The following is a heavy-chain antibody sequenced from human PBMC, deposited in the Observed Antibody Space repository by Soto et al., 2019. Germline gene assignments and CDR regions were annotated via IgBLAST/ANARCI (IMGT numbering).Heavy chain of an antibody. Sequence: VQLVQSGAEVKKPGSSVKVSCKASGGTFTNYAFSWVRQAPGQGLEWLGGIIPIFGTADYAQKFQGRVTVTADXSAXXAXMELSSLRSEDTAVYYCASWSEGAGIGGNYYYGMDVWGQGTTVTVSS. CDR2: IIPIFGTA. CDR3: ASWSEGAGIGGNYYYGMDV. CDR1: GGTFTNYA. V-gene: IGHV1-69*13. D-gene: IGHD1-1*01. J-gene: IGHJ6*02.